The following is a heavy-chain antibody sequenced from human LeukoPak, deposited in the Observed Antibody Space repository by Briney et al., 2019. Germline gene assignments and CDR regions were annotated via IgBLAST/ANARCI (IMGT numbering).Heavy chain of an antibody. Sequence: ASVKVSCKASGYTFTSYAMHWVRQAPGQRLEWMGWINAGNGNTKYSQKFQGRVTITRDTSASTAYMELSSLRSEDTAVHYCARAVCSGGSCPFDYWGQGTLVTVSS. V-gene: IGHV1-3*01. CDR1: GYTFTSYA. CDR2: INAGNGNT. D-gene: IGHD2-15*01. J-gene: IGHJ4*02. CDR3: ARAVCSGGSCPFDY.